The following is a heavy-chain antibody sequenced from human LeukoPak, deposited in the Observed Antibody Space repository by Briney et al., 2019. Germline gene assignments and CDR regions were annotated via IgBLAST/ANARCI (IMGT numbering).Heavy chain of an antibody. D-gene: IGHD2-2*01. CDR2: IYYSGST. Sequence: PSETLSLTCTVSGGSISSYYWSWIRQPPGKGLEWIGYIYYSGSTNYNPSLKSRVTISVDTSKNQFSLKLSSVTAADTAVYYCARGGTGGPAAPGPFDYWGQGTLVTVSS. CDR1: GGSISSYY. CDR3: ARGGTGGPAAPGPFDY. J-gene: IGHJ4*02. V-gene: IGHV4-59*01.